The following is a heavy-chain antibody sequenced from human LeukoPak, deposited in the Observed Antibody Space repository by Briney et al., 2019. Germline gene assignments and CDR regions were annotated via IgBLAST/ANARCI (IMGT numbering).Heavy chain of an antibody. V-gene: IGHV1-24*01. D-gene: IGHD2-2*01. J-gene: IGHJ3*02. CDR2: FDPEDGET. CDR1: GYTLTELF. Sequence: ASVKVSCKVSGYTLTELFMHWVRQAPGKGLEWMGGFDPEDGETIYAQKFQGRVTMTEDTSTDTAYMELSSLRSEDTAVYYCANVRHCSSTSCYFGAFDIWGQGTMVTVSS. CDR3: ANVRHCSSTSCYFGAFDI.